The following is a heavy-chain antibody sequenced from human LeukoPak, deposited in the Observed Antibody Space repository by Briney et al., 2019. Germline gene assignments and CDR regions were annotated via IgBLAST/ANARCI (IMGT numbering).Heavy chain of an antibody. CDR3: QSRFLEWLLDY. V-gene: IGHV4-39*01. D-gene: IGHD3-3*01. J-gene: IGHJ4*02. CDR1: GGSISSSSYY. CDR2: IYYGGSS. Sequence: PSETLSLTCTVSGGSISSSSYYWGWIRQPPGKGLEWIGSIYYGGSSYYNPSLKSRITISVDTSKNQFSLKLTSVTAADTAIYYCQSRFLEWLLDYWGQGTLVTVSS.